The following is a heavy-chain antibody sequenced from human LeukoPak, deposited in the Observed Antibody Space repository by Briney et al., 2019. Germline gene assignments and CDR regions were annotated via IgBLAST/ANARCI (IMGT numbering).Heavy chain of an antibody. Sequence: GGSLRLSCAASGFTFSSYAMHWVRQAPGKGLEGVAVISYDGSNNYYADSVKGRFTISRDNSKNTLYLQMNSLRAEDTAVYYCARQELDIVAPNFDYWGQGTLVTVSS. D-gene: IGHD5-12*01. CDR2: ISYDGSNN. CDR3: ARQELDIVAPNFDY. V-gene: IGHV3-30*04. CDR1: GFTFSSYA. J-gene: IGHJ4*02.